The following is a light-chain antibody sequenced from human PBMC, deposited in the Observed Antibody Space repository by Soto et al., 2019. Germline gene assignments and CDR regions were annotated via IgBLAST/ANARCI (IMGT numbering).Light chain of an antibody. V-gene: IGLV2-8*01. CDR1: SSDVGAYIY. J-gene: IGLJ2*01. Sequence: QSALTQPPSASGSPGQSVAISCTGTSSDVGAYIYVSWYQQHPGKAPKLVIYEINKRPSGVPDRFSGSKSGNTASLTVSGLQVEDEADYYCSIYAGDNSMIFGGGTKLTVL. CDR3: SIYAGDNSMI. CDR2: EIN.